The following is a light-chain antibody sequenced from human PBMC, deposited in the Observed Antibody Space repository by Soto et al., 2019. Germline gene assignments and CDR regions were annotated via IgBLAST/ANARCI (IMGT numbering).Light chain of an antibody. CDR1: QSVNSN. J-gene: IGKJ4*01. Sequence: EIVMTQSPATLSVSPGERVTLSCRASQSVNSNLAWYKQNPGQAPRLLIYGASTRATGIPARFSGSGSGTEFTLTISSLQSEDFGVYYCQQSNDWPLSFGGGTKVEIK. CDR2: GAS. CDR3: QQSNDWPLS. V-gene: IGKV3-15*01.